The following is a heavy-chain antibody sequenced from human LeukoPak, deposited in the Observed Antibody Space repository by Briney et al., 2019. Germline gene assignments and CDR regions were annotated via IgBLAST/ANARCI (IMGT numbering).Heavy chain of an antibody. CDR2: IYYSGST. CDR1: GGSISSSSYY. J-gene: IGHJ5*02. Sequence: SETLSLTCTVSGGSISSSSYYWGWIRQPPGKGLEWIGSIYYSGSTYYNPSLKSRVTISVDTSKNQCSLKLSSVTAADTAGYYCARDRCSSSDTNGFDPWGQGTLVTVSS. V-gene: IGHV4-39*07. CDR3: ARDRCSSSDTNGFDP. D-gene: IGHD6-6*01.